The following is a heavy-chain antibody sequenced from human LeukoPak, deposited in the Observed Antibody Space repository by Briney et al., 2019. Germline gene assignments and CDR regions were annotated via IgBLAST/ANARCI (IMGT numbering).Heavy chain of an antibody. CDR3: AKGSCSSTSCLFDY. CDR1: GFTFSSYG. V-gene: IGHV3-23*01. CDR2: ISGNGDKT. Sequence: GGTLRLSCAASGFTFSSYGMSWVRQAPGKGLEWVSAISGNGDKTYFADSVKGRFTISRDNSKNTLYLQMNSLRAEDTAVYYCAKGSCSSTSCLFDYWGQGTLVTVSS. D-gene: IGHD2-2*01. J-gene: IGHJ4*02.